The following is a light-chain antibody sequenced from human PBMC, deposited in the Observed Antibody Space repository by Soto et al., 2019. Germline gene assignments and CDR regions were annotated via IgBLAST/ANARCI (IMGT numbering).Light chain of an antibody. Sequence: QSALTQPPSASGSPGQSVTISCTGTSSDVGANNYVSWYQQHPGKAPKLMIYEVTKRPSGVPDRFSGSESGNTASLTVSGLQAEVEADYYCSSYAGTNRVFGTGTKLTVL. J-gene: IGLJ1*01. V-gene: IGLV2-8*01. CDR1: SSDVGANNY. CDR2: EVT. CDR3: SSYAGTNRV.